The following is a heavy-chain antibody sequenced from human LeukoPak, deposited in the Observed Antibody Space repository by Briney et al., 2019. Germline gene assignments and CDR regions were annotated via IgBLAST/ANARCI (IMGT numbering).Heavy chain of an antibody. CDR1: GYTFTSYD. Sequence: GASVKVSCKASGYTFTSYDINWVRQATGQGLEWMGWMNPNSGNTGYAQKFQGRVTMTRNTSISTAYMELSSLRSEDTAVYYCARGGAYRGGDCYSYSDYWGQGTLVTVSS. CDR2: MNPNSGNT. D-gene: IGHD2-21*02. CDR3: ARGGAYRGGDCYSYSDY. V-gene: IGHV1-8*01. J-gene: IGHJ4*02.